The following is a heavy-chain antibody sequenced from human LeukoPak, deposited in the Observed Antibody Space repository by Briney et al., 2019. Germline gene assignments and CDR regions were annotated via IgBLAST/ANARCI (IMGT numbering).Heavy chain of an antibody. J-gene: IGHJ4*02. CDR3: ARSPSDYDSSGYYVEADFDY. V-gene: IGHV7-4-1*02. Sequence: ASVKVSCKASGYTFTSYAMNWVRQAPGQGLEWMGWISPNTGNPTYAQGFTGRFVFSLDTSVSTAFLQISSLKAEDTAVYYCARSPSDYDSSGYYVEADFDYWGQGTLVTVSS. D-gene: IGHD3-22*01. CDR2: ISPNTGNP. CDR1: GYTFTSYA.